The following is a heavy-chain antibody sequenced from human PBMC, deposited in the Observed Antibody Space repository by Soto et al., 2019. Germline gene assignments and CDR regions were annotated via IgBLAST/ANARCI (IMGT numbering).Heavy chain of an antibody. J-gene: IGHJ4*02. V-gene: IGHV3-23*01. Sequence: EVRLLESGGGFVGPGWSLRLSGAASGFTFSNYPMTWVRQAPGKGLEWVSSISASGGSTYYPDSVKGRFTISRDNSKNTLYLQMNSLRADDTAVYYCAKEQTHFEADTSSIFDYWGQGTLVTVPS. CDR3: AKEQTHFEADTSSIFDY. D-gene: IGHD2-2*01. CDR2: ISASGGST. CDR1: GFTFSNYP.